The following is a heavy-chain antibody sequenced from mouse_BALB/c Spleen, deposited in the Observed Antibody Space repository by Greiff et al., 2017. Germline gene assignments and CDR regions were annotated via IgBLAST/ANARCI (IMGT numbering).Heavy chain of an antibody. Sequence: EVHLVESGGGLVQPGGSLKLSCAASGFTFSSYGMSWVRQTPDKRLELVATINSNGGSTYYPDSVKGRFTISRDNAKNTLYLQMSSLKSEDTAMYYCARDTTVVATPFAYWGQGTLVTVSA. CDR2: INSNGGST. CDR1: GFTFSSYG. CDR3: ARDTTVVATPFAY. J-gene: IGHJ3*01. D-gene: IGHD1-1*01. V-gene: IGHV5-6-3*01.